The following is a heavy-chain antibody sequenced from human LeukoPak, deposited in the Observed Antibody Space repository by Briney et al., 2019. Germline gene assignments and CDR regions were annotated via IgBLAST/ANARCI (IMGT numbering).Heavy chain of an antibody. D-gene: IGHD3-16*02. V-gene: IGHV1-2*02. CDR1: VYSFTGYY. Sequence: ASVKVSCKASVYSFTGYYMHWVRQAPGQGLEWMGWINPNSGGTNYAQKFQGRVTMTRDTSISTAYMELSRLRSDDTAVYYCARDMNYDYVWGSYRPGVLGYWGQGTLVTVSS. J-gene: IGHJ4*02. CDR3: ARDMNYDYVWGSYRPGVLGY. CDR2: INPNSGGT.